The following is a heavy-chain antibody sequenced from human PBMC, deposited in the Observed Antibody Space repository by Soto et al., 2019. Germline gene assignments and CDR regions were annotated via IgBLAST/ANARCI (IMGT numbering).Heavy chain of an antibody. CDR1: GFTFSRYW. CDR2: IKQDGSEK. J-gene: IGHJ4*03. D-gene: IGHD6-13*01. Sequence: GGSLRLSCAASGFTFSRYWMSWVRQAPGKGLEWVANIKQDGSEKYYVDSVKGRFTISRDNAKNSLYLQMNSLRAEDTAVYYCARETYSSSWYYFDYWGQGTMVTVS. CDR3: ARETYSSSWYYFDY. V-gene: IGHV3-7*05.